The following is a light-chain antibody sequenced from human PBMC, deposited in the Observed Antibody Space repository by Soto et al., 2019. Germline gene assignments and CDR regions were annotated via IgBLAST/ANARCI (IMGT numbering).Light chain of an antibody. CDR2: RAS. CDR3: QQYNSYSRT. Sequence: DIQMTQSPSTLSASVGDRVTITCRASQSISPYLAWYQQKPGKAPKLLIYRASTLESGVPSRFSGSGSGTEFTLTISSLQSDEFATYYCQQYNSYSRTVGQGTKVDIK. CDR1: QSISPY. V-gene: IGKV1-5*03. J-gene: IGKJ1*01.